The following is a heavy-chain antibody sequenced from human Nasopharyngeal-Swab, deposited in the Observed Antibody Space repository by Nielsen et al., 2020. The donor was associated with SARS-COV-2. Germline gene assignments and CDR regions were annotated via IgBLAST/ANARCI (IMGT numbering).Heavy chain of an antibody. V-gene: IGHV1-2*02. J-gene: IGHJ4*02. CDR1: ANNFTGSY. CDR2: MNPKSGVT. CDR3: ARDATGDEYFDY. Sequence: ASVQVSCKASANNFTGSYIHWVRQAPGQGLEWMGWMNPKSGVTSYAQKFQGRVTMTWDTSTSTAYMELSRLRSDDTAVYYCARDATGDEYFDYWGQGTLVTVSS. D-gene: IGHD7-27*01.